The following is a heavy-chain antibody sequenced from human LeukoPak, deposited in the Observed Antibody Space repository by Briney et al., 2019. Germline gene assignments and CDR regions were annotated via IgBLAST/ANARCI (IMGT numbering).Heavy chain of an antibody. J-gene: IGHJ4*02. CDR2: IYYSGST. V-gene: IGHV4-59*01. D-gene: IGHD2-2*01. CDR3: ARDKKGASCYDY. CDR1: GGSISSYY. Sequence: SETLSLTCTVSGGSISSYYWGWIRQPPGKGLEWIGYIYYSGSTNYNPSLKSRVTISVDTSKNQFSLKLSSVTAADTAVYYCARDKKGASCYDYWGQGTLVTVSS.